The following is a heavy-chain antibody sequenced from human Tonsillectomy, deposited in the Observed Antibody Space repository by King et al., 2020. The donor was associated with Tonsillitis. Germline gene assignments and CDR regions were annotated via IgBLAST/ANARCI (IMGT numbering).Heavy chain of an antibody. CDR3: ASSGWDY. Sequence: VQLVQSGGGLVQPGGSLRLSCAASAFTFSSYSMNWVRQAPGKGLERVSYISSSSRTIYYADSVKGRFTISRDNAKNSLYLQMNSLRAEDTAVYYCASSGWDYWGQGTLVTVSS. D-gene: IGHD3-10*01. CDR2: ISSSSRTI. CDR1: AFTFSSYS. V-gene: IGHV3-48*04. J-gene: IGHJ4*02.